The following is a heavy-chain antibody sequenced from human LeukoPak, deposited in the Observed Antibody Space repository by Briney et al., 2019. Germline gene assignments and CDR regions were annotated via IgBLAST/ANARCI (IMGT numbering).Heavy chain of an antibody. CDR2: IGGRGGST. CDR3: ARDPGVVAFHYLDF. Sequence: PGGSLRLSCAASGFTFSSHAMAWVRQAPGKGLEWVSAIGGRGGSTYYADSVKGRFTISRDNSKNTVYLQMNSLRAEDTAVYYCARDPGVVAFHYLDFWGQGTLVTVSS. J-gene: IGHJ4*02. V-gene: IGHV3-23*01. D-gene: IGHD3-3*01. CDR1: GFTFSSHA.